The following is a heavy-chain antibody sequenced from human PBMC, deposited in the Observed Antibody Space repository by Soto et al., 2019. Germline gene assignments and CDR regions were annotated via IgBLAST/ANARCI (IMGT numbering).Heavy chain of an antibody. CDR1: GFIFSSYA. J-gene: IGHJ4*02. CDR2: ISNDGSSQ. D-gene: IGHD1-1*01. V-gene: IGHV3-30*18. Sequence: GGSLRLSCSASGFIFSSYAMHWVRQAPGKGLEWVALISNDGSSQYYADSVKGRFTISRDNSRNRLYLQMYSLRPEDTAVYYCAKDPKATGTHYWGRGTLVTVSS. CDR3: AKDPKATGTHY.